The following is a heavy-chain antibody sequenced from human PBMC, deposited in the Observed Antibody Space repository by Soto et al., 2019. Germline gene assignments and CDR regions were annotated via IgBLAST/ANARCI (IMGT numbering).Heavy chain of an antibody. CDR1: GGSVDSGRYY. D-gene: IGHD6-19*01. Sequence: SETLSLTCAVSGGSVDSGRYYWSWVRQPPGKGLEWIGYIYYTGTTKYNPSLKSRVTISVDTSKNQFSLKLSSVTALDTAVYYCARSGSGSGWLGGQGTLVTVSS. J-gene: IGHJ1*01. V-gene: IGHV4-61*01. CDR3: ARSGSGSGWL. CDR2: IYYTGTT.